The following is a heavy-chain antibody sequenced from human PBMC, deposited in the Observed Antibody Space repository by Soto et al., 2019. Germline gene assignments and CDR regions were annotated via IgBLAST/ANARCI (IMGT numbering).Heavy chain of an antibody. Sequence: EVQLVESGGGLVQPGRSLRLSCAASGFTFDDYAMHWVWQAPGKGLEWVSGISWNSGSIGYADSVKGRFTISRDNAKNSLYLQMNSLRAEDTALYYCAKDNRRYCSSTSCYVFDYWGQGTLVTVSS. CDR3: AKDNRRYCSSTSCYVFDY. CDR1: GFTFDDYA. J-gene: IGHJ4*02. D-gene: IGHD2-2*01. V-gene: IGHV3-9*01. CDR2: ISWNSGSI.